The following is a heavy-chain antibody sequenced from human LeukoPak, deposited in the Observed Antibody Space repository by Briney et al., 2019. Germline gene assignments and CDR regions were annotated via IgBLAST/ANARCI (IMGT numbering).Heavy chain of an antibody. Sequence: SETLSPTCTISNGSISSYYWSWIRQPPGKGLEWIGSISYSGSSKYNPSLKRRLTIAVGTPKNQIFLDLSSVTAADTAVYYCARDHFDSSADSYVGGYYYMDVWGKGITVTVSS. CDR2: ISYSGSS. CDR1: NGSISSYY. D-gene: IGHD3-22*01. J-gene: IGHJ6*03. CDR3: ARDHFDSSADSYVGGYYYMDV. V-gene: IGHV4-59*08.